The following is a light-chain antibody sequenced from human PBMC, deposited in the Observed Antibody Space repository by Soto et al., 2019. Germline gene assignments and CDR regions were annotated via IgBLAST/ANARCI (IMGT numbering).Light chain of an antibody. CDR1: QSVSSSY. Sequence: IVWTQSPGTLSLSPGERATLSCRAIQSVSSSYLAWYQQKPGQAPRLLIYGASSRATGIPDRFSGSGSGTDFTLTISRLEPEDFAVYYCQQYGSSPTRTFGQGTKVDIK. J-gene: IGKJ1*01. CDR2: GAS. CDR3: QQYGSSPTRT. V-gene: IGKV3-20*01.